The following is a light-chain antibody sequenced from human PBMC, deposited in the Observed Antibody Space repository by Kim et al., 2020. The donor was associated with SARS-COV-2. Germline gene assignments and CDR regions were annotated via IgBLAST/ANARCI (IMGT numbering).Light chain of an antibody. CDR2: GAS. V-gene: IGKV3-20*01. CDR1: QTVGGNF. J-gene: IGKJ5*01. Sequence: PGERVTLSCRASQTVGGNFLAWYQHRFGQPPRLLVYGASSRPSGVSDRFTGSGSGTDFTLTISRLEPEDAAVYYCQQLGGSPEMTFGQGTRLEIK. CDR3: QQLGGSPEMT.